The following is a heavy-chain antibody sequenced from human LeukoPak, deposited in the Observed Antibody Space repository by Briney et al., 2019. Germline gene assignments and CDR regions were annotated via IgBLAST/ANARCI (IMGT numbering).Heavy chain of an antibody. CDR2: IYTSGST. CDR1: GGSISSYH. J-gene: IGHJ4*02. D-gene: IGHD3-16*01. CDR3: ARVGDYALKD. Sequence: KTSETLSLTCIVSGGSISSYHWSWIRQPAGKGLEWIGRIYTSGSTDYNPSLKSRVTMSVDTSKNQFSLKLSSVTAADTAVYYCARVGDYALKDWGQGTLVTVSS. V-gene: IGHV4-4*07.